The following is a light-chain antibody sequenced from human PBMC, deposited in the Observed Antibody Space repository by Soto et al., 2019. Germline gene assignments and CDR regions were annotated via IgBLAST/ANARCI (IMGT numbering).Light chain of an antibody. CDR1: QSISSY. CDR2: AAS. Sequence: DIQITQSPSSLSASVGDRVTITCRASQSISSYLNWYQQKPGKAPKLLIYAASSLQSGVPSRFSGSGSGTDFTLTISSLQPEDFSTYYCQQSYSNSWTFGQGTKVDIK. V-gene: IGKV1-39*01. CDR3: QQSYSNSWT. J-gene: IGKJ1*01.